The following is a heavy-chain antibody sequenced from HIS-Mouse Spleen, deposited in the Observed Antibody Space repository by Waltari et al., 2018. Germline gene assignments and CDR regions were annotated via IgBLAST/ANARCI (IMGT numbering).Heavy chain of an antibody. D-gene: IGHD1-26*01. CDR3: AKDRGSPLYFDY. J-gene: IGHJ4*02. V-gene: IGHV3-30*18. Sequence: QVQLLESGGGWVQPGRSLILSCAATGVTFSSHCIHWVRQAPGKGLEWVAVISYDGSNKYYADSVKGRFTISRDNSKNTLYLQMNSLRAEDTAVYYCAKDRGSPLYFDYWGQGTLVTVSS. CDR2: ISYDGSNK. CDR1: GVTFSSHC.